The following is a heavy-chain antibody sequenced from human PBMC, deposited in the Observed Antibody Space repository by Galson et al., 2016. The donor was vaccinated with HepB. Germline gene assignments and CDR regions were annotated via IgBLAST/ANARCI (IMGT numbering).Heavy chain of an antibody. Sequence: QSGAEVKRPGESLKISCKGSGYSFTSYWIGWVRQMPGKGLEWMGMTYPDDSDTRYSPSFQDQVTMSADKSINTAYLQWSSLKASDTAMYYCARQSSGYFDFWGQGTLVTVSS. CDR2: TYPDDSDT. V-gene: IGHV5-51*01. CDR1: GYSFTSYW. D-gene: IGHD3-3*01. CDR3: ARQSSGYFDF. J-gene: IGHJ4*02.